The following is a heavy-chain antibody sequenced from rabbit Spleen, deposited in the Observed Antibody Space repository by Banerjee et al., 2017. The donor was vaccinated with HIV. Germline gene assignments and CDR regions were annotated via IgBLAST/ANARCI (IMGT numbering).Heavy chain of an antibody. CDR1: AFSFSRGYD. D-gene: IGHD6-1*01. Sequence: QSLEESGGDLVKPGTSLTLTCKASAFSFSRGYDMCWVRQAPGKGLEWIACINAVTGKAVYASWAKGRSTISRISSTTVTLQMTSLTAADTATFFCARETKWSVYAFDLWGQGTLVTVS. CDR3: ARETKWSVYAFDL. V-gene: IGHV1S40*01. J-gene: IGHJ6*01. CDR2: INAVTGKA.